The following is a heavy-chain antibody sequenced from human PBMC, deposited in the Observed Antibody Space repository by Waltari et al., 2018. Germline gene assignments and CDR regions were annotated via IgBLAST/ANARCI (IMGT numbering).Heavy chain of an antibody. CDR2: ISSSNDTT. CDR1: GFTFSNYS. J-gene: IGHJ6*03. CDR3: ARGQSKRFLEWLFTYYYYMDV. D-gene: IGHD3-3*01. V-gene: IGHV3-48*04. Sequence: EVQLVESGGGLVQPGGSLRLSCAASGFTFSNYSMTLVRQAPGKGLEWVSYISSSNDTTYYADSVKGRFTISRDNAKNSLYLQMNSLRAEDTAVYYCARGQSKRFLEWLFTYYYYMDVWGKGTTVTGSS.